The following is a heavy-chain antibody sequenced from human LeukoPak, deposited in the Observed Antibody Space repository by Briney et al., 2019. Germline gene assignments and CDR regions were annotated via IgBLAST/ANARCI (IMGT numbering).Heavy chain of an antibody. CDR3: AKDRSCTNDICRGDFDY. CDR2: ISGSGGST. V-gene: IGHV3-23*01. J-gene: IGHJ4*02. D-gene: IGHD2-8*01. Sequence: PGGSLRLSCAASGFTFSSYAVSWVRQAPGKGLEWVSSISGSGGSTYGADSVKGRFTISRDNSKNTLYLQMNSLRAEDTALYYCAKDRSCTNDICRGDFDYWGQGTLVTVSS. CDR1: GFTFSSYA.